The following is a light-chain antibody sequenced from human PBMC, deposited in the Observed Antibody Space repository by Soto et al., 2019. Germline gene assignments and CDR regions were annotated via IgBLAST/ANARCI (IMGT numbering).Light chain of an antibody. CDR1: QSVSSN. J-gene: IGKJ4*01. V-gene: IGKV3-15*01. CDR2: GAS. CDR3: QQYNNWPVT. Sequence: EIVMTQSPATLSVSPGERATLSCRASQSVSSNLAWYQQKPGQAPRLLIYGASTRATGIPARFSGSGSGTEFTLTISSLQSEEFAVYYCQQYNNWPVTFGGGTKVEIK.